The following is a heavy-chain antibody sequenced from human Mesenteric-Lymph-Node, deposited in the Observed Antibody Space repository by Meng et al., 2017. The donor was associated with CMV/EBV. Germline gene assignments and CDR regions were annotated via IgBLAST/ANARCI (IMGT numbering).Heavy chain of an antibody. CDR3: ARELRGSWFDS. J-gene: IGHJ5*01. Sequence: WGVSGDSIISSDWWSWVRQPPGKGLEWIGEIFHSGSANYNPSLRGGVTMSVDTSKNQFFLTLTSVTAADTAVYYCARELRGSWFDSWGQGTLVTVSS. CDR1: GDSIISSDW. V-gene: IGHV4-4*02. D-gene: IGHD3-16*01. CDR2: IFHSGSA.